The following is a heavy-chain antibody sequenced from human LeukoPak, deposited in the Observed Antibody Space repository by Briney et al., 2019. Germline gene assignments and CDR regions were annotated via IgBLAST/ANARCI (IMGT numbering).Heavy chain of an antibody. CDR2: IIPIFGTA. CDR1: GYTFTGYY. J-gene: IGHJ4*02. V-gene: IGHV1-69*13. D-gene: IGHD2-21*02. CDR3: AICGGDCYSSQFDY. Sequence: SVKVSCKASGYTFTGYYMHWVRQAPGQGLEWMGGIIPIFGTANYAQKFQGRVTITADESTSTAYMELSSLRSEDTAVYYCAICGGDCYSSQFDYWGQGTLVTVSS.